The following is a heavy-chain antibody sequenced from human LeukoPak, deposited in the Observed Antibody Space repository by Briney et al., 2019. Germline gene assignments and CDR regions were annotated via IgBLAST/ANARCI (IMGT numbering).Heavy chain of an antibody. V-gene: IGHV1-18*01. J-gene: IGHJ6*02. D-gene: IGHD6-6*01. CDR3: ARAIAARPYYYGMDV. CDR1: AYTFTNYG. CDR2: ISAYNGNT. Sequence: ASVKVSCKASAYTFTNYGISWVRQAPGQGLEWMGWISAYNGNTNYAQKLQGRVTMTTDTSTSTAYMELSSLRSEDTAVYYCARAIAARPYYYGMDVWGQGTTVTVSS.